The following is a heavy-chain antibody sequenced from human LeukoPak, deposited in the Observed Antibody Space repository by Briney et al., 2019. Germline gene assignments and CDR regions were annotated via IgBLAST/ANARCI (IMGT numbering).Heavy chain of an antibody. V-gene: IGHV3-23*01. CDR2: ISGNTGST. Sequence: GGSLRLSCATSGFTFKNYGMTWVRQAPGKGLEWVSSISGNTGSTYHADSVRGRFIISRDNSKNTLFLQMNSLRVEDTAVYYCARRSSGIAATDKIDFWGQGTLVIVSS. D-gene: IGHD6-13*01. J-gene: IGHJ4*02. CDR3: ARRSSGIAATDKIDF. CDR1: GFTFKNYG.